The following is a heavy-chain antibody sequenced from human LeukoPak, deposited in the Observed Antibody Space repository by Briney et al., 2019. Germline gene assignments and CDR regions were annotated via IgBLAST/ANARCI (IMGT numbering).Heavy chain of an antibody. CDR3: ARVTPYSSSWRLGYYMDV. J-gene: IGHJ6*03. CDR2: ISSNGGST. V-gene: IGHV3-64*01. Sequence: GGSLRLSCAASGFSFSSYEMKWVRQAPGKGLEYVSAISSNGGSTYYANSVKGRFTISRDNSKNTLYLQMGSLRAEDMAVYYCARVTPYSSSWRLGYYMDVWGKGTTVTISS. D-gene: IGHD6-13*01. CDR1: GFSFSSYE.